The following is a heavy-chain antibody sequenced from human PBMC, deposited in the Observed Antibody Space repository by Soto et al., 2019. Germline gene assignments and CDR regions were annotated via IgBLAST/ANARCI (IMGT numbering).Heavy chain of an antibody. D-gene: IGHD6-19*01. V-gene: IGHV1-69*13. CDR1: GYTFTSYY. Sequence: ASVKVSCTASGYTFTSYYMHWVRQAPGQGLEWMGGIIPIFGTANYAQKFQGRVTITADESTSTAYMELSSLRSEDTAVYYCARYSSGWGFDPWGQGTLVTVSS. CDR2: IIPIFGTA. CDR3: ARYSSGWGFDP. J-gene: IGHJ5*02.